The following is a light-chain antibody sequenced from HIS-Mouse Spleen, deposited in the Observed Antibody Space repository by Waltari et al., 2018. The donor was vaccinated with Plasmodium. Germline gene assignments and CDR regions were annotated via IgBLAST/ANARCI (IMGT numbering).Light chain of an antibody. CDR3: AAWDDSLNGVV. Sequence: QSVLTQPPSASGTPGQRVTISCSGSSSNFGSNTVNWYQQLPGTAPKLLIYSNKQRPSGVPDRFSGSKSGTSASLAIRGLQSEDEADYYCAAWDDSLNGVVFGGGTKLTVL. CDR2: SNK. V-gene: IGLV1-44*01. CDR1: SSNFGSNT. J-gene: IGLJ2*01.